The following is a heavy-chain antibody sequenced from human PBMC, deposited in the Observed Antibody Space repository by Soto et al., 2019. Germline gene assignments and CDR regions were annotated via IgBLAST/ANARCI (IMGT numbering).Heavy chain of an antibody. CDR3: ARDPPYKGSGQAVPDRGTEN. J-gene: IGHJ4*02. Sequence: EVQLVESGGGLVKPGGSLRLSCAASGFTFSSYSMNWVRQAPGKGLEWVSSISSSSSYIYYADSVKGRFTISRDNAKNSLYLQRTSLRAEDKAVNNCARDPPYKGSGQAVPDRGTENWGQGTLVTVSS. D-gene: IGHD1-20*01. V-gene: IGHV3-21*01. CDR2: ISSSSSYI. CDR1: GFTFSSYS.